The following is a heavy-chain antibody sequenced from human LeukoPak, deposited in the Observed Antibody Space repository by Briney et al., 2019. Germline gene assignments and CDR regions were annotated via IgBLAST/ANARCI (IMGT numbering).Heavy chain of an antibody. V-gene: IGHV3-66*01. J-gene: IGHJ4*02. D-gene: IGHD3-10*01. CDR2: IYSGGST. Sequence: GGSLRLSCAASGFIVSSNYMSWVRQAPGKGLEWVSLIYSGGSTFYADSVKGRFTISRDNSKNTLYLQMSSLRAEDTAMYYCVTGMSRGVPSPGLETWGQGTLVTVSS. CDR1: GFIVSSNY. CDR3: VTGMSRGVPSPGLET.